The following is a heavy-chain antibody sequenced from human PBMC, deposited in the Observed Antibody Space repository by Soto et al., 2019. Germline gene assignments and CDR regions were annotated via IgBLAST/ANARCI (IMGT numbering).Heavy chain of an antibody. D-gene: IGHD3-3*01. CDR2: IYHSGST. CDR3: ALRRPFWSGTGGWFDP. Sequence: SETLSLTCAVSGGSISSSNWWSWVRQPPGKGLEWIGEIYHSGSTNYNPSLKSRVTISVDKSKNQFSLKLSSVTAADTAVYYCALRRPFWSGTGGWFDPWGQGTLVTVSS. V-gene: IGHV4-4*02. CDR1: GGSISSSNW. J-gene: IGHJ5*02.